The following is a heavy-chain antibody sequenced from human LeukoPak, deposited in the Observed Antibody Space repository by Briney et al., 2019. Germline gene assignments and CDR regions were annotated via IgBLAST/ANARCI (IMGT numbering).Heavy chain of an antibody. J-gene: IGHJ5*02. CDR2: IYYSGST. V-gene: IGHV4-39*07. CDR1: GGSISSSSYY. D-gene: IGHD3-22*01. CDR3: ARVTPPPYYYDSSGGNWFGP. Sequence: SETLSLTCTVSGGSISSSSYYWGWIRQPPGKGLEWIGSIYYSGSTYYNPSLKSRVTISVDTSKNQFSLKLSSVTAADTAVYYCARVTPPPYYYDSSGGNWFGPWGQGTLVTVSS.